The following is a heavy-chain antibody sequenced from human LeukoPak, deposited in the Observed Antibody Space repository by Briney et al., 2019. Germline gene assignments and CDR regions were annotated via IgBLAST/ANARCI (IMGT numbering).Heavy chain of an antibody. Sequence: SETLSLTCTVSGGSISSYYWSWIRQPPGKGLVWLGYIYYSGSTNYNPSLKSRVTISVDTSKNQFSLKLSSVTAADTAVYYCARDRSGYYDSSGYYHVFDYWGQGTLVTVSS. D-gene: IGHD3-22*01. J-gene: IGHJ4*02. V-gene: IGHV4-59*01. CDR2: IYYSGST. CDR1: GGSISSYY. CDR3: ARDRSGYYDSSGYYHVFDY.